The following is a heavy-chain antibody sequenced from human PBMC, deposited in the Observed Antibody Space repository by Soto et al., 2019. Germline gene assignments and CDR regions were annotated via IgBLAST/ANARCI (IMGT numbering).Heavy chain of an antibody. J-gene: IGHJ4*02. CDR2: INHSGAT. D-gene: IGHD6-6*01. CDR1: GGSFNDYY. CDR3: ASYGPGPGTRHYYFHY. V-gene: IGHV4-34*01. Sequence: QVQLQQWGAGLLKPSETLSLTCAVYGGSFNDYYWTWLRQPPGERLEWSGEINHSGATNYNPSLTSRVTISIDTSKNQSSLNLSSMTAADTAVYYCASYGPGPGTRHYYFHYWGQGTLVTVSS.